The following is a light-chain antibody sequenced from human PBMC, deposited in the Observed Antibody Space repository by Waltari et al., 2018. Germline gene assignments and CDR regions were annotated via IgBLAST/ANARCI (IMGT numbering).Light chain of an antibody. V-gene: IGLV2-8*01. CDR3: GSYADTSTWV. CDR2: DVN. J-gene: IGLJ3*02. Sequence: QSVLTRPPSASGSPGQSVTISCTGSSSDVGGYNSVSWYQRHPGKAPKLMIYDVNKRPSGVPDRFSGSKSGNTASLTVSGLQVEDEGDYYCGSYADTSTWVFGGGTSLTVL. CDR1: SSDVGGYNS.